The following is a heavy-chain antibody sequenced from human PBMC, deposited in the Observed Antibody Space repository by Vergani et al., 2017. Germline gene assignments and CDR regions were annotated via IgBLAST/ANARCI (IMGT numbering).Heavy chain of an antibody. CDR2: IWSKPYGGTT. CDR1: GFTLGDYA. D-gene: IGHD3-16*01. Sequence: EVHLVESGGGLVQPGRSLRLSCSGSGFTLGDYAMTWVRQAPGKGLEWVAFIWSKPYGGTTEYAASVKGRFTISRDDSKSIAYLQMSSLKAEDTAVYYWTRDRLDDSYAYVDYWCQGTLVTVSP. J-gene: IGHJ4*02. CDR3: TRDRLDDSYAYVDY. V-gene: IGHV3-49*04.